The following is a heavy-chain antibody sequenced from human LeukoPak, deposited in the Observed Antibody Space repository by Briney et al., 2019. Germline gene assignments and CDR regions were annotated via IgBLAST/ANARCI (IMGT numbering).Heavy chain of an antibody. D-gene: IGHD1-14*01. V-gene: IGHV3-23*01. CDR3: AKLGISDGIDY. CDR1: GFTFSSHA. Sequence: PGGSLRLSCAASGFTFSSHAMTWVRQAPGKGLEWGSSITGSGGSTFYAASVKGRFTISRDNSKNTPYLQMNSLRAEDTAVYYCAKLGISDGIDYWGQGTLVTVSS. J-gene: IGHJ4*02. CDR2: ITGSGGST.